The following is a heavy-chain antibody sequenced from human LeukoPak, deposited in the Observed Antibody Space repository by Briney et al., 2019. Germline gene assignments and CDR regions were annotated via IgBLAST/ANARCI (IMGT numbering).Heavy chain of an antibody. CDR1: GYTFTSYG. D-gene: IGHD3-10*01. J-gene: IGHJ6*04. Sequence: ASVKVSCKASGYTFTSYGISWVRQAPGQGLEWMGWISAYNGNTNYAQKLQGRVTMTTDTSTSTAYMELSSLRSEDTGVYFCARALAGTAELDVWGKGTTVTVSS. CDR2: ISAYNGNT. CDR3: ARALAGTAELDV. V-gene: IGHV1-18*01.